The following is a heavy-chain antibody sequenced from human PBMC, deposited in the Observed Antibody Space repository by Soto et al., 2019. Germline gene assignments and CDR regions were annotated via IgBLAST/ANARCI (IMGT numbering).Heavy chain of an antibody. CDR3: ARGGAGYGYYFDY. CDR2: IWIDGSTK. D-gene: IGHD5-18*01. Sequence: QVQLVESGGGVVQPGRSLRLSCAASGFTLSRYGMHWVRQAPGKGLEWVAVIWIDGSTKYYADYVKGRFTISRDISKNTLYLEMNSLRAEDTAVYYCARGGAGYGYYFDYWGQGTLVTVSS. CDR1: GFTLSRYG. J-gene: IGHJ4*02. V-gene: IGHV3-33*01.